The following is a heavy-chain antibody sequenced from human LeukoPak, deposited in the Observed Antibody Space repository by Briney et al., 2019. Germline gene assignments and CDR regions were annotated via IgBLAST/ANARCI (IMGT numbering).Heavy chain of an antibody. J-gene: IGHJ5*02. CDR2: IIPMFGTA. CDR1: GDTFDNYI. D-gene: IGHD3-10*01. V-gene: IGHV1-69*06. Sequence: SVKVSCKASGDTFDNYIVNWVRQAPGQGLEWMGGIIPMFGTANYAQKFQGRVTITADKSTSTAFMELSGLRSEDTAVYYCARESAFGANWFDPWGQGTLVTVSS. CDR3: ARESAFGANWFDP.